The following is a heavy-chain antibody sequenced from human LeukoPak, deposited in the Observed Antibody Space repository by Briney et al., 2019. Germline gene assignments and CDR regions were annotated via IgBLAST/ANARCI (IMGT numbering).Heavy chain of an antibody. Sequence: GGSLRLSCEASGFTFSNFWMSWIRQAPGEGLERVASINEDGSEKVYVDSVKGRFTISRDNAKNSLYLQMDSLRGDDTAVYYCARKGGSPDYWGQGTLVTVSS. V-gene: IGHV3-7*03. J-gene: IGHJ4*02. CDR1: GFTFSNFW. CDR2: INEDGSEK. CDR3: ARKGGSPDY. D-gene: IGHD6-13*01.